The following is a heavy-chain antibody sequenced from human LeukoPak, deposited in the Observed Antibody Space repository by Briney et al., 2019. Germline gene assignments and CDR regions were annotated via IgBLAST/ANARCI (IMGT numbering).Heavy chain of an antibody. CDR2: INHSGST. CDR3: AGATGNEGHAAFDI. D-gene: IGHD1-14*01. Sequence: SETLSLTCAVYGGSFSGYYWSWIRQPPGKGLEWIGEINHSGSTNYNPSLKSRVTISVDTSKNQFSLKLSSVTAADTAVYYCAGATGNEGHAAFDIWGQGTMVTVSS. CDR1: GGSFSGYY. V-gene: IGHV4-34*01. J-gene: IGHJ3*02.